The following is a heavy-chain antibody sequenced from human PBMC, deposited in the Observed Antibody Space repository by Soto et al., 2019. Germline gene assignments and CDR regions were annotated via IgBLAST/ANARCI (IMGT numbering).Heavy chain of an antibody. J-gene: IGHJ4*02. Sequence: AASVKVCGKASGYSSTNYGISWVRQAPGQGLEWMGWISTSTGYTTYAQKFQGRVSMTTDTSTNTAYMEVRSLRSDDTAVYYCARVPRWELFDYWRQGTLVTVSS. V-gene: IGHV1-18*01. D-gene: IGHD1-26*01. CDR1: GYSSTNYG. CDR2: ISTSTGYT. CDR3: ARVPRWELFDY.